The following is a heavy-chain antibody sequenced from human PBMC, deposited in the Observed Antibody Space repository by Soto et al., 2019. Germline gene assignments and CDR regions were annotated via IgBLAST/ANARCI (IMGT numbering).Heavy chain of an antibody. D-gene: IGHD6-13*01. Sequence: ASVKVSCKASVYTFTSYGISWVRQAPGQELEWMGWISAYNGNTNYAQKLQGRVTMTTDTSTSTAYMELRSLRADDTAVDYCARDRGQLGTDYDGMDVWGQGTTVTVSS. V-gene: IGHV1-18*01. CDR2: ISAYNGNT. J-gene: IGHJ6*02. CDR1: VYTFTSYG. CDR3: ARDRGQLGTDYDGMDV.